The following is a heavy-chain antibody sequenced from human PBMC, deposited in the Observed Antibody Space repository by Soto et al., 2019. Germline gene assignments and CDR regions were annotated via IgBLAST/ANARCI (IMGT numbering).Heavy chain of an antibody. V-gene: IGHV1-8*02. CDR2: MNAGSGKT. Sequence: QVQLVQSGAEVKEPGASVRVSCKASGYTFINYDISCVRQATGQGLEWMGWMNAGSGKTGYANKFQGRVTMTRDASTSTAHLELSSLTSEDTAVYYCARMASFGTLNWFDPWGQGTLVTVSS. J-gene: IGHJ5*02. CDR1: GYTFINYD. D-gene: IGHD3-16*01. CDR3: ARMASFGTLNWFDP.